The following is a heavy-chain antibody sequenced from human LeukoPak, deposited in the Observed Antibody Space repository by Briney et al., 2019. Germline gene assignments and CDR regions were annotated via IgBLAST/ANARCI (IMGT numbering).Heavy chain of an antibody. D-gene: IGHD2-15*01. J-gene: IGHJ6*03. CDR1: GFTFTSSA. CDR2: IVVGSSNT. Sequence: SVKLSCKASGFTFTSSAMQWVRQARGQRLEWIEWIVVGSSNTNYAQKFQERVTITRDMSTSTAYMELSSLRSEDTAVYYCAAGLHLGGPYGGYMDVWGKGTTVTVSS. CDR3: AAGLHLGGPYGGYMDV. V-gene: IGHV1-58*02.